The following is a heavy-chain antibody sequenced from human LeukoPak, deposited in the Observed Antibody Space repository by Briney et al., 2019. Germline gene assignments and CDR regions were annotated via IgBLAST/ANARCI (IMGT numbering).Heavy chain of an antibody. CDR3: ARADCSSSTCYLRRSWFDP. CDR2: ISTSSRYI. J-gene: IGHJ5*02. Sequence: PGGSLRLSCAASGFTLSNYDMNWVRQAPGKGLEWVSPISTSSRYIYYKDSVRGRFTISRDDAKNSLYLEMNSLRAEDTAVYYCARADCSSSTCYLRRSWFDPWGQGTLVTVSS. V-gene: IGHV3-21*01. CDR1: GFTLSNYD. D-gene: IGHD2-2*01.